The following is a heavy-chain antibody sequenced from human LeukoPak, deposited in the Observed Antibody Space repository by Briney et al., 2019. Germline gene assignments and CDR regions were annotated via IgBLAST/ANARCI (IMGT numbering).Heavy chain of an antibody. D-gene: IGHD3-22*01. CDR2: IYYSGST. V-gene: IGHV4-59*01. Sequence: PSETLSLTCTVSGGSISSYYWSWVRQPPGKGLEWIGYIYYSGSTNYNPSPTSRVTISVEASKNKSPLKRSSVTAADTVLYYCARERTFSSGYYGWFDPWGQGTLVTVSS. CDR3: ARERTFSSGYYGWFDP. J-gene: IGHJ5*02. CDR1: GGSISSYY.